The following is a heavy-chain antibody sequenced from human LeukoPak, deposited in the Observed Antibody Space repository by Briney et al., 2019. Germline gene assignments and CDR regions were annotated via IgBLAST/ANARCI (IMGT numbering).Heavy chain of an antibody. V-gene: IGHV1-69*05. J-gene: IGHJ6*03. CDR1: GGTFSSYA. CDR2: IIPIFGTA. D-gene: IGHD3/OR15-3a*01. Sequence: ASVKVSCKASGGTFSSYAISWVRQASGQGLEWMGGIIPIFGTANYAQKFQGRVTITTDESTSTAYMELSSLRSEDTAVYYCARVFRFLDLDYYYMDVWGKGTTVTVSS. CDR3: ARVFRFLDLDYYYMDV.